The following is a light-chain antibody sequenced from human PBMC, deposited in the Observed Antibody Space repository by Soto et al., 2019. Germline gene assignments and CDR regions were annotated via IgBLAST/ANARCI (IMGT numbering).Light chain of an antibody. Sequence: AIQLTQSPSSLSASVGDRVTITCRASQDIALYLAWYQQKPVEAPKLLIYDASSLESGVPSRFSGSGSGTEFTLTISSLQPDDFATYYCQQYNSYSWTCGQGTKVDIK. CDR2: DAS. CDR1: QDIALY. V-gene: IGKV1-13*02. CDR3: QQYNSYSWT. J-gene: IGKJ1*01.